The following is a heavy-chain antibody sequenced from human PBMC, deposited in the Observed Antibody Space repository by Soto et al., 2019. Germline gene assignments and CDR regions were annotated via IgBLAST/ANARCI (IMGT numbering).Heavy chain of an antibody. CDR3: AKGVLSFHYGMEV. D-gene: IGHD3-10*01. CDR1: GFTFNTYP. CDR2: ISSTAGRTS. J-gene: IGHJ6*02. Sequence: PGWSLRLSCATPGFTFNTYPMTWVRQAPGKGLEWVSSISSTAGRTSSYADSVKGRFAISRDFSDNTVYLQMNNLRVDDTAVYFCAKGVLSFHYGMEVWGQGTTVTVSS. V-gene: IGHV3-23*01.